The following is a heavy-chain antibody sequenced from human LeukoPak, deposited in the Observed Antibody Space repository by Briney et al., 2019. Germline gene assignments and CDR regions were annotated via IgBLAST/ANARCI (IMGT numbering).Heavy chain of an antibody. D-gene: IGHD2-15*01. J-gene: IGHJ4*02. CDR1: GGSFSGYY. CDR2: INHSGST. Sequence: SETLSLTCAVYGGSFSGYYWSWIRQPPGKGLEWIGEINHSGSTNYNPSLKSRVTISVDTSKNQFSLKLSSVTAADTAVYYCARAICSGGSCYSVYFDYWGQGTLVTVSS. CDR3: ARAICSGGSCYSVYFDY. V-gene: IGHV4-34*01.